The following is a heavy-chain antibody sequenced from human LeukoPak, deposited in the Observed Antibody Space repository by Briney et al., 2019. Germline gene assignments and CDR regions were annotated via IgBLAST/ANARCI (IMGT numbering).Heavy chain of an antibody. D-gene: IGHD6-13*01. CDR1: GGSFSGYY. J-gene: IGHJ4*02. Sequence: SETLSLTCAVYGGSFSGYYWSWIRQPPGKGLEWIGEINHSGSTNYNPSLKSRVTISVDTSKNQFSLKLSSVTAADTAVYYCARANSSYPFDYWGQGTLVTVSS. V-gene: IGHV4-34*01. CDR3: ARANSSYPFDY. CDR2: INHSGST.